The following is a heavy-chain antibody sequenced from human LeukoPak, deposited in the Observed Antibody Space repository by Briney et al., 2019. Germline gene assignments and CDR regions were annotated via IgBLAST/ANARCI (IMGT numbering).Heavy chain of an antibody. CDR1: GGSISSYY. CDR2: IYYSGGT. J-gene: IGHJ6*03. D-gene: IGHD3-10*01. CDR3: ARRYYYGSGSYYRREKYYYMDV. Sequence: SETLSLTCTVSGGSISSYYWSWIRQPPGKGLEWIGYIYYSGGTNYNPSLKSRVTISVDTSKNQFSLKLSSVTAADTAVYYCARRYYYGSGSYYRREKYYYMDVWGKGTTVTISS. V-gene: IGHV4-59*12.